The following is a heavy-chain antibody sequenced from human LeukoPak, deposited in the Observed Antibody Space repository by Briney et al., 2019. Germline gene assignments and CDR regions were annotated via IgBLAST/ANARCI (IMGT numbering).Heavy chain of an antibody. CDR2: IYYSGST. V-gene: IGHV4-59*06. D-gene: IGHD6-19*01. J-gene: IGHJ6*03. CDR3: ARDLAGMDV. CDR1: GDSISRFY. Sequence: SETLSLTCTVSGDSISRFYWNWIRQPPGKGLEWIGYIYYSGSTYYNPSLKSRVTISVDTSKNQFSLKLSSVTAADTAVYYCARDLAGMDVWGKGTTVTVSS.